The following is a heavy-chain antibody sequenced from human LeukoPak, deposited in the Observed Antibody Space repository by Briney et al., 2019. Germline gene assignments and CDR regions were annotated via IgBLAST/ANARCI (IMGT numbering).Heavy chain of an antibody. CDR3: ARGRTTSTFLDY. Sequence: GGSLRLSCAAAGFTFSSYWMHWVRQAPGKGRVWVSCINSDGSSTSYADSVKGRFTISRDNAKNTLYLQMTSLRAEDTAVYYCARGRTTSTFLDYWGQGTLVTVSS. D-gene: IGHD4-17*01. CDR2: INSDGSST. CDR1: GFTFSSYW. J-gene: IGHJ4*02. V-gene: IGHV3-74*01.